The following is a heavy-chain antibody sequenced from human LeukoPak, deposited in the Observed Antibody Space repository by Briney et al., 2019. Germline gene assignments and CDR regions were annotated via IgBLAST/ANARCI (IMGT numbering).Heavy chain of an antibody. J-gene: IGHJ3*02. D-gene: IGHD6-6*01. CDR2: INAGNGDT. V-gene: IGHV1-3*01. CDR3: ARARSSSYHYLAFDI. CDR1: GYTFTSYA. Sequence: GASVTVSFKASGYTFTSYALHWVRQAPGQGLEWMGWINAGNGDTRYSQNFQGRVTITRNTSISTAYMELSSLRSEDTAVYYCARARSSSYHYLAFDIWGQGTMVTVSS.